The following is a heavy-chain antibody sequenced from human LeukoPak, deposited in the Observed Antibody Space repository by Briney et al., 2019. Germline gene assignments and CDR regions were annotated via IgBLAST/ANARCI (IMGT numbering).Heavy chain of an antibody. V-gene: IGHV3-30*01. Sequence: GGSLRLSCAASGFTFSSYAMHWVRQAPGKGLEWVAVISYDGSNKYYADSVKGRFTISRDNSKNTLYLQMNSLRAEDTAVYYCARGSTYYDYNHWFDPWGQGTLVTVSS. CDR2: ISYDGSNK. CDR3: ARGSTYYDYNHWFDP. D-gene: IGHD3-22*01. J-gene: IGHJ5*02. CDR1: GFTFSSYA.